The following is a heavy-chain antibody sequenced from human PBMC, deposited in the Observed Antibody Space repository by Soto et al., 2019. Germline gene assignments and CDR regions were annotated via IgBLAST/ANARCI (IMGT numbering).Heavy chain of an antibody. CDR2: IYWDDDK. V-gene: IGHV2-5*02. J-gene: IGHJ4*02. D-gene: IGHD3-16*01. CDR3: AHSYLGYFDY. Sequence: GLDLEWLALIYWDDDKRYSPSLKSRLTITKDTSKNQVVLTMTNMDPVDTATYYCAHSYLGYFDYWGQGTLVTVSS.